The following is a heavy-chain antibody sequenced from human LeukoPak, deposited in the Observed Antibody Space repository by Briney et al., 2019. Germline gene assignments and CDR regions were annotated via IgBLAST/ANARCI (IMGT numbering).Heavy chain of an antibody. D-gene: IGHD6-19*01. CDR3: ARDRYSSMWSVFEY. Sequence: PGGSLRLSCAASGFTFRDYYMTWIRQAPGKGLEWVSYISSSSSYINYADSVKGRFTISRDNAKNSLYLQMNSLRAEDTAVYYCARDRYSSMWSVFEYWGQGALVTVSS. CDR2: ISSSSSYI. V-gene: IGHV3-11*06. J-gene: IGHJ4*02. CDR1: GFTFRDYY.